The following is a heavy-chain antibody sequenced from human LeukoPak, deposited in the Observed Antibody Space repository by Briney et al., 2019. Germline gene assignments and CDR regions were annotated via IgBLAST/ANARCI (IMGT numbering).Heavy chain of an antibody. Sequence: GSLRLSCAASGFTFSSYAMSWVRQSPGKGLEWVSAISSGSISTYYADSVKGRFTISRDNSKNTLYLQMHSLRAEDTAVYYCAKRGPEYIAAQAFDIWGQGTMVTVSS. V-gene: IGHV3-23*01. CDR1: GFTFSSYA. J-gene: IGHJ3*02. CDR3: AKRGPEYIAAQAFDI. CDR2: ISSGSIST. D-gene: IGHD6-6*01.